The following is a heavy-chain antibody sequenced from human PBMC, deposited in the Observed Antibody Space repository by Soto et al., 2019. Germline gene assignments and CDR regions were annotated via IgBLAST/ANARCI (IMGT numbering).Heavy chain of an antibody. CDR3: ATQFHHCGGDCYRGPYFGMDV. J-gene: IGHJ6*02. Sequence: QVQLVQSGSEVKEPGASVKVSCKASGYTFTGYYVLWVRQAPGQGPECMGWINPSTLGTNYAQKFQGRVTMTRDTSISTAYMELSKLISDDTAVYYCATQFHHCGGDCYRGPYFGMDVWGQGTTVTVSS. CDR2: INPSTLGT. D-gene: IGHD2-21*02. V-gene: IGHV1-2*02. CDR1: GYTFTGYY.